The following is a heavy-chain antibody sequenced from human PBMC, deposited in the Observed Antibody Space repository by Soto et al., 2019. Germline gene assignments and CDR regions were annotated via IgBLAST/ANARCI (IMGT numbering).Heavy chain of an antibody. CDR3: ARLGGYVSVGYYYLWDS. V-gene: IGHV4-39*01. CDR2: INHSGST. CDR1: DGSMNSDSSY. D-gene: IGHD3-22*01. Sequence: PSETLSLTCRVSDGSMNSDSSYWGWIRQPPGKGLEWIGVINHSGSTYHNLSLKGRVTMSVDASRNQFSLKLTSMTAADTAVYYCARLGGYVSVGYYYLWDSWGQGTL. J-gene: IGHJ4*02.